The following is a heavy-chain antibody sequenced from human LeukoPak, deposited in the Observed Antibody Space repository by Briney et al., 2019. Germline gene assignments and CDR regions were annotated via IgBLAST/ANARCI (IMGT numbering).Heavy chain of an antibody. CDR2: ISGSDNT. CDR3: AKARQPTESYWDY. V-gene: IGHV3-23*01. CDR1: GFTFGSYT. D-gene: IGHD1-1*01. Sequence: GGSLRLSCAASGFTFGSYTMSWVRQAPGKGLEWVSAISGSDNTYYADSVKGRFTISRDNSKNTVSLQMSSLRVEDTAVYYCAKARQPTESYWDYWGQGTLATVSS. J-gene: IGHJ4*02.